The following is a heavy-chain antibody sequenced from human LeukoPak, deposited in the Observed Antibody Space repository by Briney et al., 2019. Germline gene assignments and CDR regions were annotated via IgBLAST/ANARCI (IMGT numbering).Heavy chain of an antibody. CDR3: AGYVVVIDY. V-gene: IGHV4-61*02. D-gene: IGHD2-21*01. J-gene: IGHJ4*02. CDR1: GGSISSGSYY. CDR2: IYTSGST. Sequence: SETLSLTCTVSGGSISSGSYYWSWIRQPAGKGLEWIGRIYTSGSTYYNPSLKSRVTISVDTSKNQFSLKLSSVTAADTAVYYCAGYVVVIDYWGQGTLVTVSS.